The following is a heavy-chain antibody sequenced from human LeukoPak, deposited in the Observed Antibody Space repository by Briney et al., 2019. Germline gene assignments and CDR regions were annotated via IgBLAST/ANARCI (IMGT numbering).Heavy chain of an antibody. Sequence: SEALSLTCTVSGGSISSYYWSWLRQPAGKGLEWIGRIYTSGSTNYNPSLKSRVTMSVDTSKNQFSLKLSSVTAADTAVYYCARARESRSWYSDDAFDIWGQGTVVTVSS. CDR2: IYTSGST. V-gene: IGHV4-4*07. J-gene: IGHJ3*02. CDR1: GGSISSYY. D-gene: IGHD6-13*01. CDR3: ARARESRSWYSDDAFDI.